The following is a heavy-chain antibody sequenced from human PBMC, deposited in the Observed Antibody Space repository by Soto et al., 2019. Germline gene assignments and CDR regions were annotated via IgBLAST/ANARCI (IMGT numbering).Heavy chain of an antibody. CDR2: IWYDGSNK. V-gene: IGHV3-33*01. CDR3: ARDEGLGVNYYYYGMDV. CDR1: GFTFSSYG. D-gene: IGHD3-10*01. Sequence: QVQLVESGGGVVQPGRSLRLSCAASGFTFSSYGMHWVRQAPGKGLEGVAVIWYDGSNKYYADSVKGRFTISRDNSKNTLYMQMNSLRAEDTAVYYCARDEGLGVNYYYYGMDVWGQGTTVTVSS. J-gene: IGHJ6*02.